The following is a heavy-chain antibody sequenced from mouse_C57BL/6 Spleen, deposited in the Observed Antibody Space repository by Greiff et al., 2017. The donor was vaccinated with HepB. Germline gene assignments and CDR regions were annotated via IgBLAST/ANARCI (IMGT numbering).Heavy chain of an antibody. D-gene: IGHD1-1*01. CDR2: ISYDGSN. V-gene: IGHV3-6*01. J-gene: IGHJ1*03. CDR3: ARVDYYGSSNGYFDV. CDR1: GYSITSGYY. Sequence: EESGPGLVKPSQSLSLTCSVTGYSITSGYYWNWIRQFPGNKLEWMGYISYDGSNNYNPSLKNRISITRDTSKNQFFLKLNSVTTEDTATYYCARVDYYGSSNGYFDVWGTGTTVTVSS.